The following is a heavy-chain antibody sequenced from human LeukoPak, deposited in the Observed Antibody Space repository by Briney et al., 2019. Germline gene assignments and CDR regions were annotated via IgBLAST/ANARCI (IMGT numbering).Heavy chain of an antibody. V-gene: IGHV3-48*01. CDR3: APDNKVYHYDSSDAFDI. CDR1: GFTFSSYS. D-gene: IGHD3-22*01. Sequence: GGSPRLSCAASGFTFSSYSMNWVRQAPGKGLEWVSYISSSSSTIYYADSVKGRFTISRDNAKNSLYLQMNSLRAEDTAVYYCAPDNKVYHYDSSDAFDIWGQGTMVTVSS. CDR2: ISSSSSTI. J-gene: IGHJ3*02.